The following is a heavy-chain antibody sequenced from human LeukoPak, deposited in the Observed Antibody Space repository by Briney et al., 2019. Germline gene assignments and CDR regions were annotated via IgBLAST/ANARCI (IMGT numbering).Heavy chain of an antibody. Sequence: GGSLRLSCAASGFTFDDYGMSWVRQAPGKGLEWVSAISGSGGSTYYADSVKGRFTISRDNSKNTLYLQMNSLRAEDTAVYYCAKVNYGDYHFDYWGQGTLVTVSS. J-gene: IGHJ4*02. CDR1: GFTFDDYG. CDR2: ISGSGGST. V-gene: IGHV3-23*01. D-gene: IGHD4-17*01. CDR3: AKVNYGDYHFDY.